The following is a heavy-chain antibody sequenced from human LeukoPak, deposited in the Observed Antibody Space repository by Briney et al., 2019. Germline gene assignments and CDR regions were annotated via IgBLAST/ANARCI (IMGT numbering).Heavy chain of an antibody. J-gene: IGHJ6*03. CDR1: GYTFTGYY. D-gene: IGHD6-13*01. Sequence: ASVKVSCKASGYTFTGYYLHWLRQAPGQGLEWMGWINPSSGGAKYAQNFQGRVIITTDTSISTAYMELSSLRSDDTAVYYCARSSPPTYYHFYYYMDVWGKGSTVTVSS. CDR2: INPSSGGA. CDR3: ARSSPPTYYHFYYYMDV. V-gene: IGHV1-2*02.